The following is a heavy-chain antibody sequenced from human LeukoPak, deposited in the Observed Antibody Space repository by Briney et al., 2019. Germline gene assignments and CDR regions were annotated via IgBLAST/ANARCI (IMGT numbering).Heavy chain of an antibody. D-gene: IGHD3-10*01. J-gene: IGHJ4*02. Sequence: GGSLRLSCAASGFTVSSNYMSWVRQAPGKGLEWVSIIYSGGSTYYADSVKGRFTISRDNSKNTLYLQMNSLRAEDTAVYYCARSKRLWFGEGDYWGQGTLVTVSS. CDR3: ARSKRLWFGEGDY. V-gene: IGHV3-53*05. CDR1: GFTVSSNY. CDR2: IYSGGST.